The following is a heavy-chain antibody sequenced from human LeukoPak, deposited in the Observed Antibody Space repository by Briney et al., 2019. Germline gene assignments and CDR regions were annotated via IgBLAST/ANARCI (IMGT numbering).Heavy chain of an antibody. V-gene: IGHV3-33*01. D-gene: IGHD1-14*01. Sequence: HAGGSLRLSCAASGFTFSSYGMHWVRQAPGKGLEGVAVIWYDGSNKYYADSVKGRFTISRDNSKNTLYLQMNSLRAEDTAVYYCARDREPERYYFDYWGQGTLVTVSS. CDR2: IWYDGSNK. J-gene: IGHJ4*02. CDR1: GFTFSSYG. CDR3: ARDREPERYYFDY.